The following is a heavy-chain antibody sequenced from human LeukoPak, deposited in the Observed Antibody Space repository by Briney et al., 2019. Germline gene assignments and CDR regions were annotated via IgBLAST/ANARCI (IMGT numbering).Heavy chain of an antibody. CDR3: ASTAAGPIWFDP. V-gene: IGHV4-61*02. CDR1: SASISSSGYY. CDR2: IYPSGST. J-gene: IGHJ5*02. Sequence: SETLSLTCTVSSASISSSGYYWSWIRQPAGKGLEWIGRIYPSGSTKYDPSLKSRVSISLDTSKNQFSLKLTSVTAADTAVYYCASTAAGPIWFDPWGQGTLVTVSS. D-gene: IGHD5-18*01.